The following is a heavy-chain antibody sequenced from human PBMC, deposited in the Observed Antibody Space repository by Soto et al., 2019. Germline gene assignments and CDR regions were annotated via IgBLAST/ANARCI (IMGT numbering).Heavy chain of an antibody. D-gene: IGHD3-3*01. J-gene: IGHJ4*02. CDR1: GGSISSSSYY. CDR2: IYYSGST. Sequence: SETLSLTCTVSGGSISSSSYYWGWIRQPPGKGLEWIGSIYYSGSTYYNPSLKSRVTISVDTSKNQFSLKLSSVTAADTAVYYCARHQDYDFWSGYYKWYFDYWGQGTLVTVSS. V-gene: IGHV4-39*01. CDR3: ARHQDYDFWSGYYKWYFDY.